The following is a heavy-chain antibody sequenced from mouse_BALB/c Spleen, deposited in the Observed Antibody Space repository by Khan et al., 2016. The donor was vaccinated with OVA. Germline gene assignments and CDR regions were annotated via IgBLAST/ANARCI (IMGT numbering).Heavy chain of an antibody. Sequence: QIQLVQSGPALVAPSQSLSITCTISGFSLTDYGVHWVRQPPGKGLEWLVVIWSDGSTTYNSALKSRLSISKDNSKSQVFLKMNSLQTDDTAVYYCARQPYYHYYVMDYWGQGTSVTGSS. D-gene: IGHD2-10*01. J-gene: IGHJ4*01. CDR1: GFSLTDYG. CDR2: IWSDGST. V-gene: IGHV2-6-1*01. CDR3: ARQPYYHYYVMDY.